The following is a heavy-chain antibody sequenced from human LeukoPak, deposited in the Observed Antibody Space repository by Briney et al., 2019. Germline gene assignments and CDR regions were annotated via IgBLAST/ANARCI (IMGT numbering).Heavy chain of an antibody. CDR2: ISYDGSNK. J-gene: IGHJ6*04. Sequence: GGSLRLSCAASGFTFSSYAMHWVRQAPGRGLEWVAVISYDGSNKYYADSVKGRFTISRDNSKNTLYLQMNSLRAEDTAVYYCARDFRSSGWSYYYYYGMDVWGKGTTVTVSS. CDR1: GFTFSSYA. V-gene: IGHV3-30-3*01. CDR3: ARDFRSSGWSYYYYYGMDV. D-gene: IGHD6-19*01.